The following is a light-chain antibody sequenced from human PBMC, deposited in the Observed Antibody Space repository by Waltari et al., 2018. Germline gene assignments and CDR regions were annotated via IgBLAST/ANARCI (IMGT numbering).Light chain of an antibody. J-gene: IGKJ2*02. CDR3: QQRSISCT. CDR1: QTVGYS. CDR2: DAS. Sequence: ILLTQFPDTLSFSPGERATRSCSASQTVGYSLAWYQHKPGQPPRLLIYDASKRATGIPARVSGSGSGTEFTLTIDSLESEDSAIYFCQQRSISCTFGQGARLEIK. V-gene: IGKV3-11*01.